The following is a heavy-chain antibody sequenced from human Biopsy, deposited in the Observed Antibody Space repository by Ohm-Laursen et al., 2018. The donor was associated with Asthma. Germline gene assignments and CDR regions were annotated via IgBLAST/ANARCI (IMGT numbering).Heavy chain of an antibody. CDR1: GFSLSTSGGG. CDR3: VHTLVGLKAFDF. J-gene: IGHJ4*02. V-gene: IGHV2-5*02. D-gene: IGHD1-26*01. Sequence: TQTLTLTCTFSGFSLSTSGGGEGWIRQPPGKALEWLGNIYWDDDKRYSPSLQSRLTITRDTPKDQVVLTMTNMGPVDTGTYYCVHTLVGLKAFDFWGQGTLVTVSS. CDR2: IYWDDDK.